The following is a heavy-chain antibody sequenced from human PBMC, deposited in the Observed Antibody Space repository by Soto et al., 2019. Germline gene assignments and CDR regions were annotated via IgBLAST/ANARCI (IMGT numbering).Heavy chain of an antibody. CDR3: ARGLGGRMDD. J-gene: IGHJ6*02. CDR1: GTIFSSYT. V-gene: IGHV1-69*08. Sequence: QVQLVQSGAEVKKPGSSVRVSCKASGTIFSSYTISWVRQAPGQGLEWMGRIIPILGETNSAQKFQGRVTLTADKTTNTAYMELNSLRVEDTAVYYCARGLGGRMDDWGQWTTVTVSS. D-gene: IGHD3-16*01. CDR2: IIPILGET.